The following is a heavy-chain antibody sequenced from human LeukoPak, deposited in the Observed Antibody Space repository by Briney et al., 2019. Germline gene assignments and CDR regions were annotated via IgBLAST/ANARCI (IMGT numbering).Heavy chain of an antibody. CDR2: INSDGSST. Sequence: GGSLRLSCAASGFTFSSYWMHWVRQAPGKGLVWVSRINSDGSSTSYADSVKGRFTISRDNAKNSLYLQMNSLRAEDTALYYCAKGQQLVRFGWFDPWGQGTLVTVSS. J-gene: IGHJ5*02. CDR3: AKGQQLVRFGWFDP. V-gene: IGHV3-74*01. D-gene: IGHD6-13*01. CDR1: GFTFSSYW.